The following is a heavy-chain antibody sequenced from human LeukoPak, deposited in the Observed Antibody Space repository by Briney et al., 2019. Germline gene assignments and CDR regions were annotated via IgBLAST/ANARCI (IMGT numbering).Heavy chain of an antibody. D-gene: IGHD3-22*01. V-gene: IGHV1-2*02. CDR1: GYTFTGYY. Sequence: ASVKVSCKASGYTFTGYYMHWVRQAPGQGLEWMGWINPNSGGTNYAQKFQGRVTMTRDTSTSTAYMELRSLRSDDTAVYYCARGLLYYDSSGYYENFDYWGQGTLVTVSS. J-gene: IGHJ4*02. CDR2: INPNSGGT. CDR3: ARGLLYYDSSGYYENFDY.